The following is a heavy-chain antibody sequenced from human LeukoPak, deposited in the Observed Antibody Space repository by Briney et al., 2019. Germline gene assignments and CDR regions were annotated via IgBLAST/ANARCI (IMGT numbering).Heavy chain of an antibody. D-gene: IGHD3-22*01. CDR3: ATGDGARYYYDSSGYGGRNWFDP. CDR2: IYYSGST. V-gene: IGHV4-39*01. CDR1: GGSISSSSNY. J-gene: IGHJ5*02. Sequence: SETLSLTCTVSGGSISSSSNYWGWIRQPPGKGLEWIGSIYYSGSTYYNPSLKSRVTISVDTSKNQFSLKLSSVTAADTAVYYCATGDGARYYYDSSGYGGRNWFDPWGQGTLVTVSS.